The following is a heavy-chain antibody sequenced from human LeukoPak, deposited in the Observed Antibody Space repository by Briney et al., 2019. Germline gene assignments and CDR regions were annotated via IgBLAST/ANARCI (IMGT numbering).Heavy chain of an antibody. D-gene: IGHD3-10*01. CDR2: IRYDGSYK. V-gene: IGHV3-30*02. CDR1: GFTFSSYG. J-gene: IGHJ6*03. CDR3: AKEGGSGSYYYYYYYVDV. Sequence: GGSLRLSCAASGFTFSSYGMHWVRQAPGKGLEWVACIRYDGSYKYYADSVKGRFTISRDNSKNTLNLQMNSLRAEDTAVYYCAKEGGSGSYYYYYYYVDVWGKGTTVTISS.